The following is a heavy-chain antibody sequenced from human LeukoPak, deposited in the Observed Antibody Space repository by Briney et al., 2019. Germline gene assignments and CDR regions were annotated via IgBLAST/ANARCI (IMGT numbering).Heavy chain of an antibody. CDR1: GFTVSSTY. D-gene: IGHD6-13*01. CDR3: ARDSNYDY. CDR2: LYSGGTT. Sequence: GGSLRLSCAASGFTVSSTYMSWVRQAPRKGLEWVSVLYSGGTTYYADSVKGRFTISRDNSKNTLYLQMNSLRAEDTAVYYCARDSNYDYWGQGTLVTASS. J-gene: IGHJ4*02. V-gene: IGHV3-66*02.